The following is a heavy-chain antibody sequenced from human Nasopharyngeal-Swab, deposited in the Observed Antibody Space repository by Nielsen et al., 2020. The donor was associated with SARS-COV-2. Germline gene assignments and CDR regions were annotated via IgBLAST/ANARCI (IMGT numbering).Heavy chain of an antibody. CDR1: RYTFTSYY. Sequence: ASVQDSCQASRYTFTSYYLHWVRQAPAQGLAWMGIINPTDGSTSYAQKVEGRVTMTRVTSTSTVYMELNSLRSEDTAVYYCARVLPFRITGTSGMDVWGQGTTVTVSS. CDR3: ARVLPFRITGTSGMDV. D-gene: IGHD1-7*01. CDR2: INPTDGST. J-gene: IGHJ6*02. V-gene: IGHV1-46*01.